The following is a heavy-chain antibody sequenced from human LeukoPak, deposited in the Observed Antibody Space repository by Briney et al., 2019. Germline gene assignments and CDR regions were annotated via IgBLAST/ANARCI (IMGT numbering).Heavy chain of an antibody. CDR3: ARDHNWAFDS. CDR2: IGLDSGFT. CDR1: GFPFRDYS. J-gene: IGHJ4*02. V-gene: IGHV3-21*05. D-gene: IGHD1-20*01. Sequence: PGGSLRLSCAASGFPFRDYSMNGVRQAPGRGLEWLSYIGLDSGFTPYADSVKGRFTISSDTARNSLYLHLNSLRAEDTAVYFCARDHNWAFDSWGQGTLVTVSS.